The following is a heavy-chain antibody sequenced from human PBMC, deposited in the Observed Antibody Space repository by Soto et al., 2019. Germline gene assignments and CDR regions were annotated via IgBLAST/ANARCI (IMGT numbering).Heavy chain of an antibody. CDR1: GGNFSRYA. CDR2: IIPVFRTT. V-gene: IGHV1-69*13. Sequence: SVKVSCKASGGNFSRYAISWLRQAPGQGLEWMGGIIPVFRTTNYEQKFQGRVTITADESTSTAYMELSSLRSEDTAVYYCARGYYDSSGYYFSVYYYGMDVWGQGTTVTVSS. CDR3: ARGYYDSSGYYFSVYYYGMDV. D-gene: IGHD3-22*01. J-gene: IGHJ6*02.